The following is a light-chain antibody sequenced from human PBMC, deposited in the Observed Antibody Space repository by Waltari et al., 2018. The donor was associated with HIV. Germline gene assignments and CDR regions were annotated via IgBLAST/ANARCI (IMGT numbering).Light chain of an antibody. V-gene: IGLV2-23*02. Sequence: HSALTQPASVSGSLGQSISISCSGSSSYLCLYNLFSWYQVSPGKAPKLIIHEVNKRPSGVSDRFSGSKSGKTASLTISGLQTEDEADYYCCSYAGDSNYVFGTGTKVTVL. CDR3: CSYAGDSNYV. J-gene: IGLJ1*01. CDR2: EVN. CDR1: SSYLCLYNL.